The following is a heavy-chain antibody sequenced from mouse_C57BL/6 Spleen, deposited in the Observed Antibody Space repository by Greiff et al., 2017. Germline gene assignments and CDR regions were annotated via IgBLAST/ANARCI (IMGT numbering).Heavy chain of an antibody. CDR2: IHPSDSDT. CDR1: GYTFTSYW. CDR3: AIYYDYDVGDYYAMDY. D-gene: IGHD2-4*01. V-gene: IGHV1-74*01. J-gene: IGHJ4*01. Sequence: QVQLQQPGAELVKPGASVKVSCKASGYTFTSYWMHWVKQRPGQGLEWIGRIHPSDSDTNYNQKFNGKATLTVDKSSSTAYMQLSRLTSADSAVYYCAIYYDYDVGDYYAMDYWGQGTSVTVSS.